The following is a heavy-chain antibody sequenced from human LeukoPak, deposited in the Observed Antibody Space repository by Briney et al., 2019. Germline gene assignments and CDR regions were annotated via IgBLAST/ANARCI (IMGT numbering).Heavy chain of an antibody. J-gene: IGHJ5*01. V-gene: IGHV4-59*08. CDR3: ARGIVVEPAAMSWFDS. D-gene: IGHD2-2*01. CDR2: ICYSGST. Sequence: KPSETLSLTCTVSGGSISSYYWSWIRQPPGKGLGLIGHICYSGSTNYNPSLRSRVTISVDTSKNQFSLKLSSVTAADTAVYYCARGIVVEPAAMSWFDSWGQGTLVTVSS. CDR1: GGSISSYY.